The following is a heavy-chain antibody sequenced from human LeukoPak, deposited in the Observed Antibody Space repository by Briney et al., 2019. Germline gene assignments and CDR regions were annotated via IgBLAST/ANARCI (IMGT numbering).Heavy chain of an antibody. CDR3: ARLKYQLIFDY. V-gene: IGHV3-53*04. CDR1: GLTVSTNY. D-gene: IGHD2-2*01. Sequence: GGSLRLSCAASGLTVSTNYMSWVRQVPGRGLEWVSVIDRGSGTNYADSVEGRFTISRHKSKNTVYLQMNSLRAEDTAVYYCARLKYQLIFDYWGQGALVTVSS. J-gene: IGHJ4*02. CDR2: IDRGSGT.